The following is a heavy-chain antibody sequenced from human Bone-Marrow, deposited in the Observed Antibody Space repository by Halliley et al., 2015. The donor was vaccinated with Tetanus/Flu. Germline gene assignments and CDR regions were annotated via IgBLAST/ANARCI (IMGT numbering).Heavy chain of an antibody. J-gene: IGHJ3*01. CDR1: GASVSGGGYH. D-gene: IGHD2-15*01. V-gene: IGHV4-31*03. Sequence: TLSLTCSVSGASVSGGGYHWSWIRQPPGKGLEWIGNIYDSGSTFYNPSLKSRVTISVDTSKNQFSLNLTSVTAADTAVYYCARGTEHCRVISCARSFDVWGQGTVVTVSS. CDR2: IYDSGST. CDR3: ARGTEHCRVISCARSFDV.